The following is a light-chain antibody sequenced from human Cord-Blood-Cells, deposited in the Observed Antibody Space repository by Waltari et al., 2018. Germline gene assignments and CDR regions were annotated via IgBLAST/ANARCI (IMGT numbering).Light chain of an antibody. Sequence: HSVPTPPPSASGTPGPRVTIACSGSSSRIGSNYVYWYQQHPGTAPKLLIYRNNQRPAGVPDRFSGSKSGTSASLAISGLRSEDEADYYCAAWDDSLRVFGTGTKVTVL. V-gene: IGLV1-47*01. CDR2: RNN. CDR3: AAWDDSLRV. J-gene: IGLJ1*01. CDR1: SSRIGSNY.